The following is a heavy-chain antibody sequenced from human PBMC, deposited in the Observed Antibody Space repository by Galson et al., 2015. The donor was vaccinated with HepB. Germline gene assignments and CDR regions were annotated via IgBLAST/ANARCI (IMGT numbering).Heavy chain of an antibody. CDR1: GFTFSSHW. CDR2: ITQDGNRK. Sequence: SLRLSCAASGFTFSSHWMTWVCQAPGKGLEWVATITQDGNRKYYMDSVKGRFTISRDNAKNSLYLQMNSLRVEDTAVLYCVRDIDYWGQGTLVTVSS. CDR3: VRDIDY. V-gene: IGHV3-7*01. J-gene: IGHJ4*02.